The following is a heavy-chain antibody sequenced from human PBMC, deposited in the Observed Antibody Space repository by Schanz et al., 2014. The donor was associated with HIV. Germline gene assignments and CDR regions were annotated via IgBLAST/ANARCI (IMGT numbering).Heavy chain of an antibody. CDR1: GFPFAAYA. Sequence: EVLLVESGGGFVQPGGSLRLSCATSGFPFAAYAMTWVRQAPGKGLEWVSAIDGVGDNTYYADSVKGRFTISRDNSNNTLYLQMNSLRAEDTAVYFCTRGRFLERGGMDVWGQGTAVTVSS. CDR2: IDGVGDNT. J-gene: IGHJ6*02. D-gene: IGHD3-3*01. V-gene: IGHV3-23*04. CDR3: TRGRFLERGGMDV.